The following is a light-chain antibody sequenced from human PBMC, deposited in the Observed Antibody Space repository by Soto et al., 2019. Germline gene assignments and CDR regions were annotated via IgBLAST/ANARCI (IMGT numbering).Light chain of an antibody. Sequence: DIQMTQSPSSLSASVGDRVTITCRASQDINNFLAWYQQKPGKVPWLLIYAASTLQSRLPSRFSGSGSGTDFTLTIISLQPEEVATYYCQKDNSASRTFGWGTKVEIK. J-gene: IGKJ4*01. CDR2: AAS. CDR1: QDINNF. V-gene: IGKV1-27*01. CDR3: QKDNSASRT.